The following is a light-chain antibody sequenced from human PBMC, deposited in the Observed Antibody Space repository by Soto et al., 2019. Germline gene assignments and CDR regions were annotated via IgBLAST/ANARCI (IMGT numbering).Light chain of an antibody. CDR2: DAS. Sequence: TLSLSPGGRATLSCRASQSVSSYLVWYQQKPGQAPRLLISDASNRATGIPARFSGSGSGADFTLTISCLEPEDAAVYYCQPRREWPPITFG. CDR1: QSVSSY. J-gene: IGKJ5*01. V-gene: IGKV3-11*01. CDR3: QPRREWPPIT.